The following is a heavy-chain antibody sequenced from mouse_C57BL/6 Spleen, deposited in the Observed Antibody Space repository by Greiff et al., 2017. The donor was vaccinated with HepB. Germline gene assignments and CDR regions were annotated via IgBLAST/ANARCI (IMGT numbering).Heavy chain of an antibody. CDR1: GYTFTSYW. CDR3: AITTAGPWYFDV. V-gene: IGHV1-64*01. D-gene: IGHD1-2*01. J-gene: IGHJ1*03. CDR2: IHPNSGST. Sequence: QVQLKQPGAELVKPGASVKLSCKASGYTFTSYWMHWVKQRPGQGLEWIGMIHPNSGSTNYNEKFKSKATLTVDKSSSTAYMQLSSLTSEDSAVYYCAITTAGPWYFDVWGTGTTVTVSS.